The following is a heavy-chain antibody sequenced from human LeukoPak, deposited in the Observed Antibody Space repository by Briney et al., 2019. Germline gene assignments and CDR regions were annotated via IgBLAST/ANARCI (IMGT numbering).Heavy chain of an antibody. V-gene: IGHV1-8*01. CDR2: MNPNSGNT. J-gene: IGHJ6*03. CDR3: ARELIAAAGMWYYYYMDV. Sequence: ASVKVSCKASGYTFTSYDINWVRQATGQGLEWMGWMNPNSGNTGYAQKFQGRVTMTRNTSISSAYMELSSLRSEDTAVYYCARELIAAAGMWYYYYMDVWGKGTTVTVSS. CDR1: GYTFTSYD. D-gene: IGHD6-13*01.